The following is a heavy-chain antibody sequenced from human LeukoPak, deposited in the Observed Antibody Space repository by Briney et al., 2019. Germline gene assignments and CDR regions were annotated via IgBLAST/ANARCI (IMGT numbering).Heavy chain of an antibody. Sequence: PSETLSLTCTVSGGSINSYWSWIRQPAGKGLEWIGYIYYSGSTNYNPSLKSRVTISVDTSKNQFSLKLSSVTAADTAVYYCARSPDDSSGYYYFEVFQDPYYFDYWGQGTLVTVSS. J-gene: IGHJ4*02. CDR1: GGSINSY. V-gene: IGHV4-59*01. CDR3: ARSPDDSSGYYYFEVFQDPYYFDY. D-gene: IGHD3-22*01. CDR2: IYYSGST.